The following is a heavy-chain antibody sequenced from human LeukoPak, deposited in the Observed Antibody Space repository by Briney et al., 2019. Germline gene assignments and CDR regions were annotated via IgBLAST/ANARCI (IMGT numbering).Heavy chain of an antibody. Sequence: GASVTVSCKASGYTYTSYDINWVRQATGQGLEWMGWMNPNSGNTGYAQKFQGKVTMTRNTSISTAYMELSSLRSEDTAVYDCARGSEYYYDSSAHYWGQGTLVTVSS. J-gene: IGHJ4*02. CDR3: ARGSEYYYDSSAHY. CDR2: MNPNSGNT. D-gene: IGHD3-22*01. V-gene: IGHV1-8*01. CDR1: GYTYTSYD.